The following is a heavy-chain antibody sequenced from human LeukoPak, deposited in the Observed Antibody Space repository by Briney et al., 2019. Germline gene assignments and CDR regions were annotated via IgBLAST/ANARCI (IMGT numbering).Heavy chain of an antibody. D-gene: IGHD3-9*01. CDR3: ARAYYDILTGSYGVDV. Sequence: GGSLRLSCAASGFTFSSYWMSWVRQAPGKGLEWVANIKQDGSEKYYVDSVKGRFTISRDNAKNSLYLQMNSLRAEDTAVHYCARAYYDILTGSYGVDVWGQGTTVTVSS. CDR1: GFTFSSYW. CDR2: IKQDGSEK. J-gene: IGHJ6*02. V-gene: IGHV3-7*04.